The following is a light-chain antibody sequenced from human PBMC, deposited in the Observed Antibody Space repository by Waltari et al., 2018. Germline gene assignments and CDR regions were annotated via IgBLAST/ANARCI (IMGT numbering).Light chain of an antibody. CDR1: EAISTK. J-gene: IGKJ1*01. V-gene: IGKV1-17*01. CDR3: LQYNAYPLT. CDR2: SAS. Sequence: DIQMTQSPSSLSASAGDRVTITCRASEAISTKLNWYQQKPGKGPSRLIYSASSLESGVPSRFSGSGSGTDFTLTISSLQPEDFATYFCLQYNAYPLTFGPGTKLDI.